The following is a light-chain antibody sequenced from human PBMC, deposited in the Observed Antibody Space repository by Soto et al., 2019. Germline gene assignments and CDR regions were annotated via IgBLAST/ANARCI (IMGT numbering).Light chain of an antibody. CDR1: QDIDNY. V-gene: IGKV1-33*01. J-gene: IGKJ5*01. Sequence: IQLTQSNSSLSASVGESVTTTCLASQDIDNYLNWYQHRPGEAPKLLIYAASYLETGVPARFSGSGSGTDFSFTITSLQPEDSATYYCQQYDTRPTMTFGQGTRLEI. CDR2: AAS. CDR3: QQYDTRPTMT.